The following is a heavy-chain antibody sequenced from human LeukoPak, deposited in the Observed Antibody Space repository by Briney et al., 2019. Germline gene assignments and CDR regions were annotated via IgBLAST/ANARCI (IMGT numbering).Heavy chain of an antibody. Sequence: GGSLRLSCAASGFIFSSYWMTWVRQAPGKGLEWVANIKQHGSEKYYVDSVKGRFTISRDNAKNSLYLQMNSLRAEDTAVYYCARVRGDYYMDVRGKGTTVTVSS. CDR1: GFIFSSYW. J-gene: IGHJ6*03. D-gene: IGHD4-17*01. CDR3: ARVRGDYYMDV. CDR2: IKQHGSEK. V-gene: IGHV3-7*01.